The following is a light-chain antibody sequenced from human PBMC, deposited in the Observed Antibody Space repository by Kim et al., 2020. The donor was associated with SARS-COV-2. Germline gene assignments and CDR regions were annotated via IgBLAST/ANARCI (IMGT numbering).Light chain of an antibody. V-gene: IGLV2-11*01. Sequence: VTISCTGTSSDVGGYNYVSWYQQHPGKAPKLMIYDVSKRPSGVPDRFSGSKSGNTASLTISGLQAEDEADYYCCSYAGSYTWEFGGGTQLTVL. CDR1: SSDVGGYNY. J-gene: IGLJ3*02. CDR3: CSYAGSYTWE. CDR2: DVS.